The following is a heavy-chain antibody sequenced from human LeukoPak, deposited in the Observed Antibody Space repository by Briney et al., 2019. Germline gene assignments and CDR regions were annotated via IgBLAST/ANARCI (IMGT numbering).Heavy chain of an antibody. V-gene: IGHV3-30-3*01. CDR2: ISYDGSNK. J-gene: IGHJ4*02. Sequence: GGSLRLSCAASGFTFSSYAMHWVRQAPGKGLEWVAVISYDGSNKYYADSVKGRFTISRDNSKNTLYLQMNSLRAEDTAVYYCARAPFEGYCSSTSCQNDYFDYWGQGTPVTVSS. CDR1: GFTFSSYA. CDR3: ARAPFEGYCSSTSCQNDYFDY. D-gene: IGHD2-2*01.